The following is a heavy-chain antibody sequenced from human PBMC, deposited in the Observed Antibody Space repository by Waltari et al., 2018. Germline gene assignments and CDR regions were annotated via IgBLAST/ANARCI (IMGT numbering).Heavy chain of an antibody. D-gene: IGHD4-4*01. CDR3: ASSNRINWFDP. V-gene: IGHV3-48*03. CDR2: ISSSVSTI. Sequence: EVQLVESGGGLVQPGGSLRLSCAASGFTFSSYEMNWVRQAPGKGLEWVSYISSSVSTIYYADSVKGRFTISRDNAKNSLYLQMNSLRAEDTAVYYCASSNRINWFDPWGQGTLVTVSS. J-gene: IGHJ5*02. CDR1: GFTFSSYE.